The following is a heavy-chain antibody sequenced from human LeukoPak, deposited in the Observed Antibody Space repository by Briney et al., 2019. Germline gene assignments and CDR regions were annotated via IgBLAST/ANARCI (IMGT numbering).Heavy chain of an antibody. J-gene: IGHJ4*02. CDR1: GASINRYY. Sequence: SETLTLTCIVSGASINRYYWSWIRQPAGKGLEWIGRIYTSGSNNYNPSLRSRLTFSVDTSRNQFSLNLTSGTAADTAVYYCARGDKPGQGFDFWGQGKLVTVSS. D-gene: IGHD2-15*01. V-gene: IGHV4-4*07. CDR3: ARGDKPGQGFDF. CDR2: IYTSGSN.